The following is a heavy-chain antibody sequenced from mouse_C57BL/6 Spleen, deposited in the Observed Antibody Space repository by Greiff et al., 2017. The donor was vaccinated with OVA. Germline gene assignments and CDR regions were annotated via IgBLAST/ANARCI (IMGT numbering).Heavy chain of an antibody. CDR1: GFTFSDYY. J-gene: IGHJ4*01. Sequence: DVHLVESGGGLVQPGGSLKLSCAASGFTFSDYYMYWVRQTPEKRLEWVACISNGGGSTYYPDTVKGRFTISRDNAKNTLYLQMSRLKSEDTAMYYCATTVVAPYAMDYWGQGTSVTVSS. CDR2: ISNGGGST. V-gene: IGHV5-12*01. D-gene: IGHD1-1*01. CDR3: ATTVVAPYAMDY.